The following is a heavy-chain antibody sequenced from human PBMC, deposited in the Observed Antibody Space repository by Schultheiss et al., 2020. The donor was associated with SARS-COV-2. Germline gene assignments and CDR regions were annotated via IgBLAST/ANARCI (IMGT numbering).Heavy chain of an antibody. V-gene: IGHV1-18*01. J-gene: IGHJ6*02. CDR2: ISAYNGNT. CDR1: GYTFTSYG. Sequence: ASVKVSCKASGYTFTSYGISWVRQAPGQGLEWMGWISAYNGNTNYAQKLQGRVTMTTDTSTSTAYMELSSLRSEDTAVYYCARLSFSVPGIYYYYYGMDVWGQGTTVTVAS. D-gene: IGHD6-6*01. CDR3: ARLSFSVPGIYYYYYGMDV.